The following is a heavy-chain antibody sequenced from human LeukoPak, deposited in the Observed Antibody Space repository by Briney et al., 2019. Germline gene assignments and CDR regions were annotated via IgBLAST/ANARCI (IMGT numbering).Heavy chain of an antibody. V-gene: IGHV4-34*01. CDR1: GGSFRGHY. D-gene: IGHD3-16*02. CDR2: INHSGST. J-gene: IGHJ4*02. Sequence: ETLSLTCAVSGGSFRGHYWSWIRQPPGKGLEWIGEINHSGSTNYNPSLKSRVTISVDTSKNQFSLKLSSVTAADTAVYYCARGRGGITFGGVIVTFDYWGQGTLVTVSS. CDR3: ARGRGGITFGGVIVTFDY.